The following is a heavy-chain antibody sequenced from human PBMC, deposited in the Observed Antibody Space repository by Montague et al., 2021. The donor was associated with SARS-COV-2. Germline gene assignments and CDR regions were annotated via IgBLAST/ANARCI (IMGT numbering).Heavy chain of an antibody. CDR3: VRDRRYDITTYHPIFDS. D-gene: IGHD2/OR15-2a*01. CDR2: ISWDGRDT. J-gene: IGHJ4*02. V-gene: IGHV3-74*01. Sequence: SLRLSCAASGFTFSTYWMHWVRQPPGKGLMWVSRISWDGRDTIYADSVRGRFTISRDNAKNTLYLQMNSLSAEDTAMYYCVRDRRYDITTYHPIFDSWGQGTLVTVSS. CDR1: GFTFSTYW.